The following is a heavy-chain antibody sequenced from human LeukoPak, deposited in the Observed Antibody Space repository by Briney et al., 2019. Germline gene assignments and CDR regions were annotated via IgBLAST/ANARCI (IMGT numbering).Heavy chain of an antibody. J-gene: IGHJ3*02. CDR1: GYTFTGYY. CDR2: INPNSGGT. Sequence: GASVKVSCKASGYTFTGYYMHWVRQAPGEGLEWMGWINPNSGGTKYAQKFQGRVTMTRDTSINTAYMEVRRLTPDDTAVYYCARERGTLAVAGDAVDIWGQGTMVTVSS. V-gene: IGHV1-2*02. CDR3: ARERGTLAVAGDAVDI. D-gene: IGHD6-19*01.